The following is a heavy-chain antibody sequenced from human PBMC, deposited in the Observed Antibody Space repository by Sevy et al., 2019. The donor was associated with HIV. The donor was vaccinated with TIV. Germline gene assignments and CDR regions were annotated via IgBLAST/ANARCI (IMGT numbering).Heavy chain of an antibody. V-gene: IGHV4-34*01. J-gene: IGHJ4*02. CDR3: ARGRQAYVVVVPSTVPFDY. CDR2: INHTGSL. Sequence: SETLSLTCAFSGGSSSGYFWNWIRQSPGKGLEWIGEINHTGSLKYNPSLKSRVTISVDASKSQLSLHLRSVTAADTAVYYCARGRQAYVVVVPSTVPFDYWGRGTLVTVSS. D-gene: IGHD2-2*01. CDR1: GGSSSGYF.